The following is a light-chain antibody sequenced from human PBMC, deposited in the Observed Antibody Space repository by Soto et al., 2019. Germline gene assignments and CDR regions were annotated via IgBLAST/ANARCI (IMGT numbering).Light chain of an antibody. CDR3: LQYNTWPYT. CDR2: DAS. J-gene: IGKJ2*01. CDR1: QSVSVN. Sequence: EVVMTQSPGTLSVSPGEGATLSCRASQSVSVNLAWYQHRPGQAPRPLIYDASTRAIGVPARCSGRGSETEFTLTISGLQSADFGFYYCLQYNTWPYTFGRGTKLEI. V-gene: IGKV3-15*01.